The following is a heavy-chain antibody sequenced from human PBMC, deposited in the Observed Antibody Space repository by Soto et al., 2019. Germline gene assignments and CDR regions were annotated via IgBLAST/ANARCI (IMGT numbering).Heavy chain of an antibody. CDR2: IWYDGSNK. D-gene: IGHD2-8*01. Sequence: GGSLRLSCAASGFTFSSYGMHWVRQAPGKGLEWVAVIWYDGSNKYYADSVKGRFTISRDNSKNTLYLQMNSLRAEDTAVYYCARDPAGYCTSGVCYGPDYCYYGMDVWGQGTTVTVSS. V-gene: IGHV3-33*01. CDR1: GFTFSSYG. CDR3: ARDPAGYCTSGVCYGPDYCYYGMDV. J-gene: IGHJ6*02.